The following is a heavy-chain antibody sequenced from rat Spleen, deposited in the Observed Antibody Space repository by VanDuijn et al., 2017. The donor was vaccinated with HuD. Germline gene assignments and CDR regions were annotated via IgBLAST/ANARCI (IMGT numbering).Heavy chain of an antibody. D-gene: IGHD1-7*01. V-gene: IGHV5-25*01. CDR2: INPSGDST. Sequence: EVQLVESGGGLVQPGRSLKLSCAASGFTFSNYDMAWVRQAPTKGLEWVASINPSGDSTYYRDSVKGRFTVSRDNAKSTLYLQMDTLRSEDTATYYCEIQVNDCPDGWSQGAAVIVCS. J-gene: IGHJ4*01. CDR3: EIQVNDCPDG. CDR1: GFTFSNYD.